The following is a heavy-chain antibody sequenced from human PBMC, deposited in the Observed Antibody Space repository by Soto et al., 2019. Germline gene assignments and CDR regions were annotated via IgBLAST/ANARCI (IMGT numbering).Heavy chain of an antibody. CDR1: GFTVSSNY. Sequence: EVQLVESGGGLIQPGGSLRLSCAASGFTVSSNYMSWVRQAPGKGLEWVSVIYSGGSTYYADSVKGRFTISRDNSKNTLYLQMNSLRAEDTAVYYCVKMVRGVITGGYYYYGMDVWGQGTTVTVSS. J-gene: IGHJ6*02. CDR3: VKMVRGVITGGYYYYGMDV. V-gene: IGHV3-53*01. D-gene: IGHD3-10*01. CDR2: IYSGGST.